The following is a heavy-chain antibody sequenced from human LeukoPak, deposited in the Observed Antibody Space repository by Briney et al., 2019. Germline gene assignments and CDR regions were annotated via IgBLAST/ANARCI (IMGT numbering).Heavy chain of an antibody. CDR1: GFTFSSYA. CDR2: ISYDGSNK. V-gene: IGHV3-30-3*01. D-gene: IGHD6-13*01. CDR3: ARDHFSFKIAAAGTIDY. J-gene: IGHJ4*02. Sequence: PGGSLRLSCAASGFTFSSYAMHWVRQAPGKGLEWVAVISYDGSNKYYADSVKGRFTISRDNSKNTLYLQMNSLRAEDTAVYYCARDHFSFKIAAAGTIDYWGQGTLVTVSS.